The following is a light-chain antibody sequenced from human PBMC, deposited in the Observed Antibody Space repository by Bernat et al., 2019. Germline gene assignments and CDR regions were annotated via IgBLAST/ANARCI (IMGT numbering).Light chain of an antibody. Sequence: DIQMTQSPSTLSASVGDRVTITCRASQSISDWLAWYQQKPGKAPKLLIYKASSLESGVPSRFSGSGSATEFTLTISSLQPDDSAMYYCQQYKNYITFGQGTRLEFK. CDR3: QQYKNYIT. V-gene: IGKV1-5*03. CDR1: QSISDW. CDR2: KAS. J-gene: IGKJ5*01.